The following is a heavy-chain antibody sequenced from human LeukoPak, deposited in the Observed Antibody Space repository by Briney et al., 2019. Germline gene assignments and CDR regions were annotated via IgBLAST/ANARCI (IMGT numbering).Heavy chain of an antibody. Sequence: GGSLRLSWAASGXTFSSHAVSWVRQAPGKGLEWVSGLSGSGSSTFYADSVKGRFTISRDSSKNTLYLQMNSLRVEDTAMYYCVRPPPGYSSSWFYFHSWGQGTLVTVSS. CDR2: LSGSGSST. CDR1: GXTFSSHA. D-gene: IGHD6-13*01. CDR3: VRPPPGYSSSWFYFHS. V-gene: IGHV3-23*01. J-gene: IGHJ4*02.